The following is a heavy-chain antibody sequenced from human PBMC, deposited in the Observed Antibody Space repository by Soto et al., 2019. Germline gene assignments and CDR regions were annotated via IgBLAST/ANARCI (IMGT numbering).Heavy chain of an antibody. CDR1: GGTIRSSNYY. V-gene: IGHV4-31*03. Sequence: SETLSLTCTVSGGTIRSSNYYWAWIRQPPGKGLEWIGYIYFSGSTYYNPSFQSRLTISVDTSKNQFSLKLNSVTAADTAVYYCARGSFSSTSSWFDPWGQGTLVTVSS. CDR3: ARGSFSSTSSWFDP. CDR2: IYFSGST. J-gene: IGHJ5*02. D-gene: IGHD6-6*01.